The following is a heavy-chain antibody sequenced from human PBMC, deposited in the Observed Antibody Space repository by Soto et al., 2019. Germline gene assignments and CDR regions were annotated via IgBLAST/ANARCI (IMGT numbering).Heavy chain of an antibody. Sequence: EVQLLESGGGLVQPGGSLRLSCAASGFTFSSYAMSWVRQAPGKGLEWISAICGSGGSTYHADSVKGRFTISRDNSKDTLYLQMNSLRAEDTAVYYCAKLGRWLPTYHFDFWGQGTLVTVSS. CDR3: AKLGRWLPTYHFDF. J-gene: IGHJ4*02. CDR2: ICGSGGST. D-gene: IGHD5-12*01. V-gene: IGHV3-23*01. CDR1: GFTFSSYA.